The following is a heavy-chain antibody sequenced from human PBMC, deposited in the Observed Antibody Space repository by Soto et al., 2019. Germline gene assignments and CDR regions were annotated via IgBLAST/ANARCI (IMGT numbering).Heavy chain of an antibody. Sequence: ASVKVSCKASGYTFTSYGISWVRQAPGQGLEWMGWISAYNGNTNYAQKLQGRVTMTTDTSTSTAYMELRSLRSDDTAVYYCARARSGSYYPDPDDYWGQGTLVTVSS. D-gene: IGHD1-26*01. CDR2: ISAYNGNT. V-gene: IGHV1-18*01. J-gene: IGHJ4*02. CDR3: ARARSGSYYPDPDDY. CDR1: GYTFTSYG.